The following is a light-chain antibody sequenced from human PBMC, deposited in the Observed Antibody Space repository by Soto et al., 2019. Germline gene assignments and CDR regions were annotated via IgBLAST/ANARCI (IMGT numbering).Light chain of an antibody. CDR2: AAS. V-gene: IGKV1D-12*01. CDR1: QGISTS. CDR3: QQTNSFTLT. J-gene: IGKJ4*01. Sequence: IQRNQSPSSVSASVGYGVTITCWASQGISTSLGWYQQKPGKAPKILIYAASSLQSGVPSRFSGTGSGTDFTLTISSLKNEDFATYYCQQTNSFTLTFGGGTKVDIK.